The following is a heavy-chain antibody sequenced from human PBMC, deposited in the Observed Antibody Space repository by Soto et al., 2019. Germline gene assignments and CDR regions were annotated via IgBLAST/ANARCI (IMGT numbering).Heavy chain of an antibody. V-gene: IGHV4-30-4*01. D-gene: IGHD7-27*01. J-gene: IGHJ5*01. CDR3: ARGRYCLTGRCFPNWFDS. Sequence: TLSLTCSVSGDSISNLDYFWAWIRQPPGQALEYIGYIYKSATTYYNPSFESRVAISVDTSKSQFSLNVTSVTVADTAVYFCARGRYCLTGRCFPNWFDSWGQGALVTVPQ. CDR1: GDSISNLDYF. CDR2: IYKSATT.